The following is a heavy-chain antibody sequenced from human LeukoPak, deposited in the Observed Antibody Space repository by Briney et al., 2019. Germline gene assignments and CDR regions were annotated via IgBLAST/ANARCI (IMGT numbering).Heavy chain of an antibody. CDR1: GFTFSDST. Sequence: PGGSLRLSCAASGFTFSDSTMHWVRQASGKGLEWVARIRSKANNYATEYGASVKGRFTISRDDAKNTAYLQMNSLKTEDTAIYYCSSGPSGWTEFFQHWGQGTLVTVFS. D-gene: IGHD6-19*01. CDR3: SSGPSGWTEFFQH. CDR2: IRSKANNYAT. J-gene: IGHJ1*01. V-gene: IGHV3-73*01.